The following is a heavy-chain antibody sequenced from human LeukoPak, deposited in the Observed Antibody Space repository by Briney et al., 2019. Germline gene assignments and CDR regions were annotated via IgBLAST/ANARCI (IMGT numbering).Heavy chain of an antibody. D-gene: IGHD3-16*02. J-gene: IGHJ4*02. CDR2: ISGDGGST. Sequence: GGSLRLSCAASGFTFSSYWMHWVRHAPGKGLEWVSLISGDGGSTYYADSVKGRFTISRDNSKNSLYLQMNSLRTEDTALYYCAKDPRPELYDYVWGSYRYPDYWGQGTLVTVSS. V-gene: IGHV3-43*02. CDR1: GFTFSSYW. CDR3: AKDPRPELYDYVWGSYRYPDY.